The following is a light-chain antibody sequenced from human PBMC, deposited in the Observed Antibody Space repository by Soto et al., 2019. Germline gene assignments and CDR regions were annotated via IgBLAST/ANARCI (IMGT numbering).Light chain of an antibody. J-gene: IGLJ1*01. Sequence: QSALTQPASVSGSPGQSITISCTGTSSDVGGYNYVSWYQQHPGKAPKLMIYEVSNRPSGVSNRFSGSKSGNTASLTISGLQAEDEADYYCSSYTSSNTLYVFGTGTKVTAL. V-gene: IGLV2-14*01. CDR3: SSYTSSNTLYV. CDR2: EVS. CDR1: SSDVGGYNY.